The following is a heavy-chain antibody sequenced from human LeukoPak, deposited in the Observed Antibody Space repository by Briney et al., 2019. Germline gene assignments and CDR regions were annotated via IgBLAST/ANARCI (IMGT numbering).Heavy chain of an antibody. Sequence: SETLCLTCAVYGLSFSGYYLSWVRQAPGKGLEWVWVIYRSGSTNYNASLKSRVTISVDKSKNQFSLKLNHLTAADTAVYYCARAPGRPDAVFDYWGQGTLVTVSS. CDR1: GLSFSGYY. CDR3: ARAPGRPDAVFDY. D-gene: IGHD2-2*01. CDR2: IYRSGST. J-gene: IGHJ4*02. V-gene: IGHV4-34*01.